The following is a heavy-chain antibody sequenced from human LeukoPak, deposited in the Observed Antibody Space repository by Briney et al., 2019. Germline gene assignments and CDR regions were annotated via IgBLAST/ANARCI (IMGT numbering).Heavy chain of an antibody. J-gene: IGHJ6*02. V-gene: IGHV1-18*01. D-gene: IGHD2-15*01. Sequence: ASVKVSCKASGYTFTSYGISWVRQAPGQGLEWMGWISAYNGNTNYAQKPQGRVTMTTDTSTSTAYMELRSLRSDDTAVYYCARTDPPAATYYYYGMDVWGQGTTVTVSS. CDR1: GYTFTSYG. CDR3: ARTDPPAATYYYYGMDV. CDR2: ISAYNGNT.